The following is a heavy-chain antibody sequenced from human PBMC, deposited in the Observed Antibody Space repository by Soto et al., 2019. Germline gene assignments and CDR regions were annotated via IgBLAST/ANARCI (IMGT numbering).Heavy chain of an antibody. CDR1: GVSISSYF. V-gene: IGHV4-59*01. CDR2: TYHRGST. J-gene: IGHJ4*02. Sequence: PSETLSLTCSVSGVSISSYFWSWIRQAPGRGLEWIGYTYHRGSTNYSPSLKSRVAISLDTSENQFSLKVNSVTAADTAVYYCARIRGYHGPLDYWGPGTPVTVSS. D-gene: IGHD6-25*01. CDR3: ARIRGYHGPLDY.